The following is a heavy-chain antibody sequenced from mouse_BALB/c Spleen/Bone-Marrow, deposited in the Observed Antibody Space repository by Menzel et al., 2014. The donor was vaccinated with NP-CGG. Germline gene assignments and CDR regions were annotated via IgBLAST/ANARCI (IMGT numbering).Heavy chain of an antibody. D-gene: IGHD4-1*01. CDR2: ISSGGSYT. J-gene: IGHJ2*01. CDR3: ARPLTGAYFDY. CDR1: GFAFSSYD. Sequence: EVQLQESGGGLVKPGGSLKLSRAASGFAFSSYDMSWVRQTPEKRLEWVATISSGGSYTYYPDSVKGRFTISRDNARNTLYLQMSSLRSEDTALYYCARPLTGAYFDYWGQGTTLTVSS. V-gene: IGHV5-9*02.